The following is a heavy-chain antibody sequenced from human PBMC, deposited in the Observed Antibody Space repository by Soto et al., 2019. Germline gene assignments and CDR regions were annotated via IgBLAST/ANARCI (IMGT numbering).Heavy chain of an antibody. D-gene: IGHD2-15*01. CDR1: GGTFSSYA. J-gene: IGHJ6*02. CDR3: AFLSSLLAARLIYYSSCSMDF. V-gene: IGHV1-69*13. CDR2: IIPIFGTA. Sequence: SVKVSCKASGGTFSSYAISWVRQAPGQGLEWMGGIIPIFGTANYAQKFQGRVTITADESTSTAYMELSSLRSEDTAVYYCAFLSSLLAARLIYYSSCSMDFWCQAPLLTVSS.